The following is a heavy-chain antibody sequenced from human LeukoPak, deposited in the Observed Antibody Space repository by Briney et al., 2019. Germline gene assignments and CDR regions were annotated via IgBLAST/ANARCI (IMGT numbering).Heavy chain of an antibody. CDR2: IYTSGST. D-gene: IGHD3-22*01. V-gene: IGHV4-61*02. CDR3: ARVYGYYYDSSGFDAFDI. CDR1: VGSISRGSYY. Sequence: PSQTLSLTRTVSVGSISRGSYYCSSIRQPAGKGLEWIGRIYTSGSTNYNPSLTSQAPISVDTSKNQCSLKLSSVTAADTAVYYCARVYGYYYDSSGFDAFDIWGQGTMVTVSS. J-gene: IGHJ3*02.